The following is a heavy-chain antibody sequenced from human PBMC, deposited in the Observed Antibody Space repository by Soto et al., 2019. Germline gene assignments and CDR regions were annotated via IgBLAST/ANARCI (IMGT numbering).Heavy chain of an antibody. CDR3: ARDLTVTTLFDYFDY. Sequence: EVQLVESGGGLVKPGGSLRLSCAASGFTFSSYSMNWVRQAPGKGLEWVSSISSSSSYIYYADSVKGRFTISRDNAKNSLYLQMNRMRAEDTDVYYCARDLTVTTLFDYFDYWGQGTLVTVSS. V-gene: IGHV3-21*01. J-gene: IGHJ4*02. CDR1: GFTFSSYS. CDR2: ISSSSSYI. D-gene: IGHD4-17*01.